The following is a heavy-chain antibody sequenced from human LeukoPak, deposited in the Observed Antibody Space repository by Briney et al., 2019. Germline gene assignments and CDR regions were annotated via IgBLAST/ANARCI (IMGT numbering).Heavy chain of an antibody. D-gene: IGHD2-2*01. V-gene: IGHV1-18*01. CDR1: GYTFTSYG. CDR3: ARDYCSSTSCYVPGYYYGMDV. CDR2: ISAYNGNT. Sequence: ASVKVSCKASGYTFTSYGISWVRQAPGQGLKWMGWISAYNGNTNYAQKLQGRVTMTTDTSTSTAYMELRSQRSDDTAVYYCARDYCSSTSCYVPGYYYGMDVWGQGTTVTVSS. J-gene: IGHJ6*02.